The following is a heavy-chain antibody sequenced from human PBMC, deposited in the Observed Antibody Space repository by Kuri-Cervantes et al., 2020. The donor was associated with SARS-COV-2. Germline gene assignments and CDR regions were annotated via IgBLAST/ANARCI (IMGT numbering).Heavy chain of an antibody. CDR2: IYYSGST. J-gene: IGHJ6*02. CDR1: GGSINRSPYY. V-gene: IGHV4-31*03. D-gene: IGHD2-21*01. CDR3: ARGRIRKTCMDV. Sequence: SATLSLTCTVSGGSINRSPYYWSWIRQHPGKGLEWIGYIYYSGSTYYNPSLKSRVTISVDTSKNQFSLKLSSVTAADTAVYYCARGRIRKTCMDVWGQGTTVTVSS.